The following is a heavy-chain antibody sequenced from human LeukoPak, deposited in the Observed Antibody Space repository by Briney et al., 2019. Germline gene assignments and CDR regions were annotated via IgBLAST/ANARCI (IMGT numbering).Heavy chain of an antibody. CDR3: ARTGVGGGYRLDY. CDR2: ISGSGGST. J-gene: IGHJ4*02. CDR1: GFSFSNYA. Sequence: PGASLRLSCVASGFSFSNYAMTWVRQAPGKGLEWVSGISGSGGSTYYADSVRGRFTISRDNFKNTLDVQMSSLGVEDTAIYYCARTGVGGGYRLDYWGQGTLVTVSS. V-gene: IGHV3-23*01. D-gene: IGHD1-26*01.